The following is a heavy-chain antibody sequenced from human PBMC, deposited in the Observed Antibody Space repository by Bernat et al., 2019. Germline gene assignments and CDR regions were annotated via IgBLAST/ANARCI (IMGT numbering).Heavy chain of an antibody. J-gene: IGHJ4*02. Sequence: EVQLVESGGGLVQPGGSLRLSCAASGFTFSSHAMSWVRQAPGKGLEWVSTLSGSGDTTYYADSVKGRFTVSRDNSKNTLYLQMNNLRAEDAAVYYCATQSSGGSHSWGQGTLVAVSS. D-gene: IGHD2-15*01. CDR3: ATQSSGGSHS. CDR2: LSGSGDTT. V-gene: IGHV3-23*04. CDR1: GFTFSSHA.